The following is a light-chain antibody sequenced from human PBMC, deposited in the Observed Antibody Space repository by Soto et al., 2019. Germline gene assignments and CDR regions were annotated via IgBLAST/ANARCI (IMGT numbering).Light chain of an antibody. CDR3: QQYGGLPFT. CDR2: GAS. Sequence: EGVLTQSPGTLSLSPGERVTLSCRASQSVTSNYLAWYQQKPGQAPRLLIYGASTRATGIPDRFSGSGSGTDFSLTISRLEPEDFAVYYCQQYGGLPFTFGPGTKVDVK. J-gene: IGKJ3*01. V-gene: IGKV3-20*01. CDR1: QSVTSNY.